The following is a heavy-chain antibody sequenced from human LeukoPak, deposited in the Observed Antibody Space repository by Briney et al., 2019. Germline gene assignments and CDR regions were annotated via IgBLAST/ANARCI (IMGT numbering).Heavy chain of an antibody. CDR1: GYTLTGSY. V-gene: IGHV1-2*06. D-gene: IGHD6-19*01. J-gene: IGHJ4*02. CDR2: INPNSGGT. CDR3: ARDPRIAVAGKYFDY. Sequence: ASVKVSCKASGYTLTGSYIHWVRQAPGQGLEWMGRINPNSGGTNYTQTFQGRVTMSSDTSISTVYMEMSRLRSDDTAVYFCARDPRIAVAGKYFDYWGQGTLVTVSS.